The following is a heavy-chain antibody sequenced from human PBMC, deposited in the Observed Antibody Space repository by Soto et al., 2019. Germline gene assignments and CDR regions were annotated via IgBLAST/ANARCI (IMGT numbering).Heavy chain of an antibody. CDR3: ARGYCSSASCLPGGYYYYYMDV. J-gene: IGHJ6*03. D-gene: IGHD2-2*01. V-gene: IGHV1-3*01. CDR2: INAGNGNT. CDR1: GYTFTSYA. Sequence: QVQLVQSGAEVKKPGASVKVSCKASGYTFTSYAMHWVRQAPGQRLEWMGWINAGNGNTKYSQKFQGRVTITRDTSPSTAYMELSSLRSEDTAVYYCARGYCSSASCLPGGYYYYYMDVCGKGTTVTVSS.